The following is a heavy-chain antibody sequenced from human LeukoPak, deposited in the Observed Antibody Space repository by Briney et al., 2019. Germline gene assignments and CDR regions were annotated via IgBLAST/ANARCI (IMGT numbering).Heavy chain of an antibody. CDR3: ARLINHYDSSGYFGNWFDP. J-gene: IGHJ5*02. V-gene: IGHV4-59*08. Sequence: TSETLSLTCTVSGGSISSYYWSRIRQPPGKGLEWIGYIYYSGSTNYNPSLKSRVTISVDTSKNQFSLKLSSVTAADTAVYYCARLINHYDSSGYFGNWFDPWGQGTLVTVSS. D-gene: IGHD3-22*01. CDR1: GGSISSYY. CDR2: IYYSGST.